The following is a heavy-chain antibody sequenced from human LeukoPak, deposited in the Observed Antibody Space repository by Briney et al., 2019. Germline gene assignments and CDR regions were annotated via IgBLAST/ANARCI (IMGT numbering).Heavy chain of an antibody. J-gene: IGHJ4*02. CDR2: IGGTDGTT. CDR1: GFTFSRYA. D-gene: IGHD6-13*01. V-gene: IGHV3-23*01. Sequence: PGGSLRLSCAASGFTFSRYAMTWVRQAPGKGLQWLSSIGGTDGTTRYAESLKGRFTISRDNSKNTLYLQMNSLRAEDTAVYYCARAGSSWSFFDYWGQGTLVTVSS. CDR3: ARAGSSWSFFDY.